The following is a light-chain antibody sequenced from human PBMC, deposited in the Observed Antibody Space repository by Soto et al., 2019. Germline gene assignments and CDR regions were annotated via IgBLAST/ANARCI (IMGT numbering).Light chain of an antibody. V-gene: IGLV2-14*01. J-gene: IGLJ2*01. CDR1: TNDVGGYNY. CDR2: EVS. CDR3: QSYDSSLSAL. Sequence: QSALTQPASVSGSPGQSITISCTGTTNDVGGYNYVSWYQQHPGKAPKLLIFEVSSRPSGVSNRFSGSKSGNTASLTISALQAEDEADYYCQSYDSSLSALFGGGTKLTVL.